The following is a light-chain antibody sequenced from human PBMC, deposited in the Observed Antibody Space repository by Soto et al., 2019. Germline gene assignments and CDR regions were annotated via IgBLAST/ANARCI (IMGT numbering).Light chain of an antibody. Sequence: EIVLTQSPATQSLSPGERATLSCRASQSVSSYLAWYQQKPGQAPRLLIYDASNRATGIPARFSGSGSGTDFTLTISSLEPEDFAVYYCQQRSNWPPGVTFGGGTKVEIK. CDR1: QSVSSY. CDR2: DAS. V-gene: IGKV3-11*01. J-gene: IGKJ4*01. CDR3: QQRSNWPPGVT.